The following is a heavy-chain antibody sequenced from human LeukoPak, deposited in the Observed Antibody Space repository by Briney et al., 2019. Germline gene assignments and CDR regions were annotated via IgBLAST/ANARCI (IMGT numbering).Heavy chain of an antibody. V-gene: IGHV3-7*01. D-gene: IGHD6-13*01. CDR2: IKQDGSEK. J-gene: IGHJ4*02. Sequence: GGSLRLSCAASGFTFSSYWMSWVRQAPGKGLEWVANIKQDGSEKYYVDSVKGRFTISRDNAKNSLYLQMNSLRAEDTAVYYCARGNLIAAAGTSYFDYWGQGALVTVSS. CDR3: ARGNLIAAAGTSYFDY. CDR1: GFTFSSYW.